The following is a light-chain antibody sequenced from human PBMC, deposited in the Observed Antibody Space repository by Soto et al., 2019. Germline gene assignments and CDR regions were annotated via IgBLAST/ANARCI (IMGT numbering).Light chain of an antibody. CDR1: QNIRSY. J-gene: IGKJ1*01. CDR2: ATS. V-gene: IGKV1-39*01. CDR3: QQTYYLPWT. Sequence: DTQMTQSPSSLSASVGDRVTITCRASQNIRSYLNWYQQKPGKAPNLLLYATSSLQSGVPSRFSRSGSGTDFTVTISSLRPEDFATYDCQQTYYLPWTFGQGTRVQIK.